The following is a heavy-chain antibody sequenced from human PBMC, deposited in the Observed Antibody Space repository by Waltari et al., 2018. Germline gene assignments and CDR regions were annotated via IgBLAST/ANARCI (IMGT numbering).Heavy chain of an antibody. J-gene: IGHJ4*02. D-gene: IGHD3-22*01. CDR3: ARGSGFLIDY. V-gene: IGHV3-7*03. Sequence: EVQLVESGGDLVQPGGSLILVCVASASPFSGYWMTWVRQAPGKGLEWVAIIKEDDSEIYYLDFVKGRFTISRENAKNSVHLQMNSLRVEDTAVYYCARGSGFLIDYWGQGTLVTVSS. CDR2: IKEDDSEI. CDR1: ASPFSGYW.